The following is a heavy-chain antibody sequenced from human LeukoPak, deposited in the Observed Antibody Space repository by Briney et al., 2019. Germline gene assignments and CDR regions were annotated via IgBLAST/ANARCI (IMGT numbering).Heavy chain of an antibody. CDR3: AKSIRFLEWPCHAFDY. V-gene: IGHV3-23*01. CDR2: IGGSGGST. CDR1: GFTFSSYA. Sequence: QPGGSLRLSCAASGFTFSSYAMSWVRQAPGKGLEWDSAIGGSGGSTYYADSVKGRFTISRDNSKNTLYLQMNSLRAEDTAVYYCAKSIRFLEWPCHAFDYWGQGTLVTVSS. J-gene: IGHJ4*02. D-gene: IGHD3-3*01.